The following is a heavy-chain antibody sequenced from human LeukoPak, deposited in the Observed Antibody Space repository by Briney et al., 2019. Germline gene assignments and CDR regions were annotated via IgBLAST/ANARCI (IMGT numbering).Heavy chain of an antibody. J-gene: IGHJ4*02. CDR1: GFTFDNYA. D-gene: IGHD7-27*01. CDR3: AKSDPNWPYFDY. Sequence: GGALRLSCAASGFTFDNYAMHWVRLAQGKGLEWVSLISVERSDTNYADSVKGRFTISRDNSENSLYLQMNSLGTEDTALYYCAKSDPNWPYFDYWGQGTLVTVSS. CDR2: ISVERSDT. V-gene: IGHV3-43*02.